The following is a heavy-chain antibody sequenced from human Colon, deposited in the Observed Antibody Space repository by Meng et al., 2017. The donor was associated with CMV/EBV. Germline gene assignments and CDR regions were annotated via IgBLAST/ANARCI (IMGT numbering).Heavy chain of an antibody. Sequence: VQRVESGGSVVQPGGSLRLSCAASGFTFSDYGMHWLRQAPGKGLEWVAFVLYDGSRKYYGDSVKGRFSISRDNSKNTLYLQMNSLRADDTAVYYCVKDQCRGWGQGTLVTVSS. CDR3: VKDQCRG. V-gene: IGHV3-30*02. CDR1: GFTFSDYG. CDR2: VLYDGSRK. D-gene: IGHD3-10*01. J-gene: IGHJ4*02.